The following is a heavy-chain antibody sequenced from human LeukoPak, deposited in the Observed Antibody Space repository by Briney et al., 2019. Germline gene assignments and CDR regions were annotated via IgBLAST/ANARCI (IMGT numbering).Heavy chain of an antibody. Sequence: SETLSLTCAVYGGSFSGYYWSWIRQPRGKGLEWIGEINHSGSTNYNPSLKSRVTISVDTSKNQFSLKLSSVTAADTAVYYCARGRRQAYSGSYYYFDYWGQGTLVTVSS. D-gene: IGHD1-26*01. J-gene: IGHJ4*02. CDR2: INHSGST. CDR3: ARGRRQAYSGSYYYFDY. V-gene: IGHV4-34*01. CDR1: GGSFSGYY.